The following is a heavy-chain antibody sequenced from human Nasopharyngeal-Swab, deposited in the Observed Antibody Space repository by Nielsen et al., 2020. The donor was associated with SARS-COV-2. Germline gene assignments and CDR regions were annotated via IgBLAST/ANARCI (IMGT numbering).Heavy chain of an antibody. D-gene: IGHD2-15*01. CDR3: TRCGGGCYSGRDY. CDR1: GFTFSDSA. V-gene: IGHV3-73*01. Sequence: GESLKISCAAPGFTFSDSANHWVRQASGKGLEWVGRVRSKGNNYATAYSASVKGRFIIFRDDPTNTAYLQMNSLKTEDTAMYYCTRCGGGCYSGRDYWGQGTLVTVSS. CDR2: VRSKGNNYAT. J-gene: IGHJ4*02.